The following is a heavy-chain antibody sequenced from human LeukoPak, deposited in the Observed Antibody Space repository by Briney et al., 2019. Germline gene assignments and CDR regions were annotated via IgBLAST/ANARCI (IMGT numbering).Heavy chain of an antibody. D-gene: IGHD2-21*01. CDR2: INTNTGSP. J-gene: IGHJ4*02. Sequence: GASVKISCQASGYTFTHYAVNWVRQAPGQGLAWMGWINTNTGSPTYAQEFTGRFVFSLDTSVSTAYLEITGLKPEDTAVYYCARDPNRSPGGGYYSPLGYWGQGSLVTVSS. V-gene: IGHV7-4-1*02. CDR3: ARDPNRSPGGGYYSPLGY. CDR1: GYTFTHYA.